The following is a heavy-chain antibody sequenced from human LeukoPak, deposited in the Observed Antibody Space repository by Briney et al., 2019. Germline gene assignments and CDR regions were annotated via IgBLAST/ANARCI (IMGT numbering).Heavy chain of an antibody. V-gene: IGHV3-7*01. J-gene: IGHJ6*04. CDR3: AELGITMIGGV. D-gene: IGHD3-10*02. Sequence: GGSLRLSCAASGFTFSSYWMSWVRQAPGKGLEWVANLKQDESEKYYVDSVKGRFTISRDNGKNSLYLQMNSLRAEDTAVYYCAELGITMIGGVWGKGTTVTISS. CDR2: LKQDESEK. CDR1: GFTFSSYW.